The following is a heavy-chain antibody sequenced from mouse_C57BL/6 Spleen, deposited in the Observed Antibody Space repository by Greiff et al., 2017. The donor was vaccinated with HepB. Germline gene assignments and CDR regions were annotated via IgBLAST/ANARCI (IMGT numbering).Heavy chain of an antibody. CDR3: ASGLLRSPFAY. J-gene: IGHJ3*01. CDR2: ISYDGSN. CDR1: GYSITSGYY. D-gene: IGHD1-1*01. V-gene: IGHV3-6*01. Sequence: VQLKESGPGLVKPSQSLSLTCSVTGYSITSGYYWNWIRQFPGNKLEWMGYISYDGSNNYNPSLKNRISITRDTSKNQFFLKLNSVTTEDTATYDCASGLLRSPFAYWGQGTLVTVSA.